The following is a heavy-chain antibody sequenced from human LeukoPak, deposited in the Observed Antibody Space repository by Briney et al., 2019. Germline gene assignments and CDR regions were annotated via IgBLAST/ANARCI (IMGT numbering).Heavy chain of an antibody. CDR3: ARHYVNDGYYYAHFAY. D-gene: IGHD3-22*01. CDR1: GGSISSYY. Sequence: SETLSLTCTDSGGSISSYYRSCIRQPPGKGLEWIGYIYYRSTNYNPSLKSRVTISIDTSKNQLSLKLSSVTAADTAVYYCARHYVNDGYYYAHFAYWGQGTLVTVSS. CDR2: IYYRST. J-gene: IGHJ4*02. V-gene: IGHV4-59*08.